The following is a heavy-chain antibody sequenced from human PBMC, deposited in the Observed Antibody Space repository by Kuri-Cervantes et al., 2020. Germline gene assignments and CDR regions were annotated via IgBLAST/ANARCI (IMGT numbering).Heavy chain of an antibody. V-gene: IGHV1-58*01. J-gene: IGHJ4*02. CDR2: IVVGSGNT. CDR3: ASYYGGNSPYFDY. CDR1: GFTFTSSA. D-gene: IGHD4-23*01. Sequence: SVKVSCKASGFTFTSSAVQWVRQARGQRLEWIGWIVVGSGNTNYAQKFQERVTITRDMSTSTAYMELSSLRSEDTAVYYCASYYGGNSPYFDYWGQGTLVTVSS.